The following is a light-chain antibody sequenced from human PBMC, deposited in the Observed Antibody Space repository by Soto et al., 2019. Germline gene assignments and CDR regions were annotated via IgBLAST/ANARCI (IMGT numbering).Light chain of an antibody. CDR1: HDIASA. CDR3: QQFNYFRVT. V-gene: IGKV1D-13*01. Sequence: AIQLTQSPSSLSASVGDRVTITCRASHDIASALAWYQQKPGKPPKLMIYDASTLEGGVPSRFSGSGSGTDFTLTISGLQPEDFATYYCQQFNYFRVTFGQGTRLAI. J-gene: IGKJ5*01. CDR2: DAS.